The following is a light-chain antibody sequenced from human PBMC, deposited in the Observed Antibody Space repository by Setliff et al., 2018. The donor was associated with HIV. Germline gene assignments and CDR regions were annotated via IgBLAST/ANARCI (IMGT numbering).Light chain of an antibody. CDR2: DVS. CDR1: SSVVGASNS. Sequence: QSVLTQPRSVSGSPGQSVTISCTGTSSVVGASNSVSWYQHHPGKAPKVIIYDVSDRPSGVPDRFSGSKSGNTASLTISGLQAEDEGDYYCQSYDTRLSGSRVFGGGTKVTVL. V-gene: IGLV2-11*01. J-gene: IGLJ3*02. CDR3: QSYDTRLSGSRV.